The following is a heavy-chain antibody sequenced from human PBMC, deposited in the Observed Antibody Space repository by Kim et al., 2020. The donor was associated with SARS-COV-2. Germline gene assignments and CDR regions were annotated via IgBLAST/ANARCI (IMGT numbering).Heavy chain of an antibody. CDR1: GFTFSSYG. J-gene: IGHJ6*04. D-gene: IGHD2-2*01. V-gene: IGHV3-30*18. CDR3: AKNWADIVVVPAAMPYYYYGMDV. CDR2: ISYDGSNK. Sequence: GGSLRLSCAASGFTFSSYGMNWVRQAPGKGLEWVAVISYDGSNKYYADSVKGRFTISRDNSKNTLYLQMNSLRAEDTAVYYCAKNWADIVVVPAAMPYYYYGMDVWGEGTTVTVSS.